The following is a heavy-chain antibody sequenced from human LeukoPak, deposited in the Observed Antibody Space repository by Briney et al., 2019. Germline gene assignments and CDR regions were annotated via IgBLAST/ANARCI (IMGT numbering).Heavy chain of an antibody. D-gene: IGHD1-26*01. Sequence: PSETLSLTCTVSGGSISTYYWSWIRQPPGKGLEWVGYISYTGSTNYNPSLKSRVTISLDTSKNQFSLKVTSVTAADTAVYYCARAATWELLTYWGQGTLVTVSS. V-gene: IGHV4-59*01. CDR3: ARAATWELLTY. CDR2: ISYTGST. CDR1: GGSISTYY. J-gene: IGHJ4*02.